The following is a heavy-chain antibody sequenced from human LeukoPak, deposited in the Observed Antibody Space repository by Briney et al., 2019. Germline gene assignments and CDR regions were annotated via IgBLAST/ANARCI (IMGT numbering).Heavy chain of an antibody. Sequence: ESGPTLVNPTQTLTLTCTFSGLSLSISGVGVGWIRQPPGKALEWLAVIYWNDDKRYSPSLKSRLTITKDTSENQVVLTMTNMDPVDTATYYCAHRLRDAYNQGAFDVWGQGTMVTVSS. CDR2: IYWNDDK. D-gene: IGHD5-24*01. CDR1: GLSLSISGVG. CDR3: AHRLRDAYNQGAFDV. J-gene: IGHJ3*01. V-gene: IGHV2-5*01.